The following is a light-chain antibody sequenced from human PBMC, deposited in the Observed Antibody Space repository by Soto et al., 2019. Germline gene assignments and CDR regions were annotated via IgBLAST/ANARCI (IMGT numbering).Light chain of an antibody. CDR2: SNN. J-gene: IGLJ1*01. V-gene: IGLV1-44*01. CDR1: SSNIGSNT. Sequence: VLTQPPSSSGTPGQRGTISCSGSSSNIGSNTVNWYQQLPGTAPKLLIYSNNQRPSGVPDRFSGSKSGTSASLAISGLQSEDEADYYCAAWDDSLNGYVFGTGTKVTVL. CDR3: AAWDDSLNGYV.